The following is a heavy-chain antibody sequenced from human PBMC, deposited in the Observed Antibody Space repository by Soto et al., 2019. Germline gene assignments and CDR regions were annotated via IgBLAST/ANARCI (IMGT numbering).Heavy chain of an antibody. V-gene: IGHV3-48*02. D-gene: IGHD1-7*01. CDR1: GFVFSDYS. CDR3: TRGTRGGSPPL. J-gene: IGHJ4*02. Sequence: EVQLVESGGGLVQPGESLRLSCAGSGFVFSDYSMNWVRQAPGRGLEWVSHISSSGTNTYYAASVRGRFTISRDNAKNSLFLRMISLKDADPGVYYCTRGTRGGSPPLWGRGTLVTVSS. CDR2: ISSSGTNT.